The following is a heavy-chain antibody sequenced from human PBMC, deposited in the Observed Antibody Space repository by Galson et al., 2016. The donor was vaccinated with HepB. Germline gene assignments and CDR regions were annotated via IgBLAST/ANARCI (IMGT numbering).Heavy chain of an antibody. D-gene: IGHD6-19*01. Sequence: SLRLSCAASGFTFSRYEMNWVRQAPGKGLEWVAHISTTGRTMYYADSVKGRFTTSRDNAWNSLYLQMNGLRPEDTAVYFCARGDSTGWDYLDSWGQGNLVTVSS. CDR2: ISTTGRTM. V-gene: IGHV3-48*03. CDR3: ARGDSTGWDYLDS. CDR1: GFTFSRYE. J-gene: IGHJ4*02.